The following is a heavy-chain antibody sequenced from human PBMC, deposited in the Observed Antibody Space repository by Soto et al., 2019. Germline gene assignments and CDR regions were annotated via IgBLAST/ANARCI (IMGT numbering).Heavy chain of an antibody. Sequence: KAWWSXRLSGASSGVSFIIYSINLFRHAPGKGLEWVSSISSSSSYIYYADSVKGRFTISRDNAKNSLYLKMNSLRAEDTAVYYCATVVVVPDHHFETRGPGTLV. V-gene: IGHV3-21*01. CDR1: GVSFIIYS. J-gene: IGHJ5*02. D-gene: IGHD2-2*01. CDR2: ISSSSSYI. CDR3: ATVVVVPDHHFET.